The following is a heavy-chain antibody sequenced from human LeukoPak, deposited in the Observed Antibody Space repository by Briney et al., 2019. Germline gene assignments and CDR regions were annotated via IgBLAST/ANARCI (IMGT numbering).Heavy chain of an antibody. V-gene: IGHV1-2*02. CDR3: ARAGSIIPGDYDSSDFDY. Sequence: GASVKVSCKASGYTFTGYYMHWVRQAPGQGLEWMGWINPNSGGTNYAQKFQGRVTMTRDTSISTAYMELSRLRSDDTAVYYCARAGSIIPGDYDSSDFDYWGQGTLVTVSS. D-gene: IGHD3-22*01. CDR1: GYTFTGYY. J-gene: IGHJ4*02. CDR2: INPNSGGT.